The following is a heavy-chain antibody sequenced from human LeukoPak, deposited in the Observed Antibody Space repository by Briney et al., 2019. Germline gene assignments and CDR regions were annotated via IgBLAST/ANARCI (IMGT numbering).Heavy chain of an antibody. J-gene: IGHJ4*02. D-gene: IGHD2-15*01. CDR2: MSGRGVST. CDR3: ATDCNGGNCYIDY. Sequence: VQPGGSLRLSCAASGFTFTNYAMSWVRRAPGKGLEWVSGMSGRGVSTYYADSVKGRFTISSDNSKNTLYLQRNSLRAEDTAIYYCATDCNGGNCYIDYWGQGTLVTVAS. CDR1: GFTFTNYA. V-gene: IGHV3-23*01.